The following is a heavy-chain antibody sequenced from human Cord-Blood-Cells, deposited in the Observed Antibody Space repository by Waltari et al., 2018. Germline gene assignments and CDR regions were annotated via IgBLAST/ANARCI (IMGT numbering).Heavy chain of an antibody. Sequence: QVQLVESGGGVVQPGRSLRLSCAASGFTFSSYAMHWARQAPGKGLEWVAVISYDGSNKYYADSVKGRFTISRDNSKNTLYLQMNSLRAEDTAVYYCAREMRGAFDIWGQGTMVTVSS. CDR3: AREMRGAFDI. J-gene: IGHJ3*02. V-gene: IGHV3-30*04. CDR1: GFTFSSYA. CDR2: ISYDGSNK.